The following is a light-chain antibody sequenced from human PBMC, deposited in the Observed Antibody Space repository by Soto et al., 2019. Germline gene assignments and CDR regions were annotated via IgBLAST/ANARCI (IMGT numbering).Light chain of an antibody. J-gene: IGLJ2*01. V-gene: IGLV1-44*01. CDR3: AAWDDSLNGLV. CDR1: SGDIGSYNR. CDR2: SNN. Sequence: QSALTQPASVSGSPGQSITISCTGTSGDIGSYNRVSWYQQHPGKAPKLLIYSNNQRPSGVPDRFSGSKSGTSASLAISGLQSEDEADYYCAAWDDSLNGLVFGGGTKLTVL.